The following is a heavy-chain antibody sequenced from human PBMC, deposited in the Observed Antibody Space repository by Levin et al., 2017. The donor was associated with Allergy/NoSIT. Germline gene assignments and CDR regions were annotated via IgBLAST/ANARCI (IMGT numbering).Heavy chain of an antibody. V-gene: IGHV1-69*02. CDR2: IIPILGIA. CDR3: ARGGREGVGATTDGGMDV. D-gene: IGHD1-26*01. Sequence: ASVKVSCKASGDTFSTYTINWVRQAPGQGLEWMGRIIPILGIANYAQKFQGRVTITADKSTSTAYMELSSLRSEDTAVYYCARGGREGVGATTDGGMDVWGQGTTVTVSS. J-gene: IGHJ6*02. CDR1: GDTFSTYT.